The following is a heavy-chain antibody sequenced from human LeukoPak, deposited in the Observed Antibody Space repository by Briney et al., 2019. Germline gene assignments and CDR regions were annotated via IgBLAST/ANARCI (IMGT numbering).Heavy chain of an antibody. D-gene: IGHD1-26*01. Sequence: GGSLRLSCAASGFTFSSYAMSWVRQAPGKGLEWVSAISGSGGSTYYADSVKGRFTISRDNSKNTLYLQMNSLRAEDTAVYYCAKDFRRAMWEPYAFDIWGQGTMVTVSS. CDR3: AKDFRRAMWEPYAFDI. CDR1: GFTFSSYA. CDR2: ISGSGGST. J-gene: IGHJ3*02. V-gene: IGHV3-23*01.